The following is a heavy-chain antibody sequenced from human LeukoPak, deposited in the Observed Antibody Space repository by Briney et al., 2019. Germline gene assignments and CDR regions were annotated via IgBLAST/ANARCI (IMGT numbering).Heavy chain of an antibody. Sequence: SQTLSLTCDISGDTVSSNSAAWNWIRQSPSRGLEWLGRTYYRSKWYYDYAVSVKSRITISPDTSKNQFSLQLNSVTADDTAVYYCARGFALDFWGQGSLVTVSS. CDR3: ARGFALDF. J-gene: IGHJ4*02. CDR2: TYYRSKWYY. D-gene: IGHD2-21*01. V-gene: IGHV6-1*01. CDR1: GDTVSSNSAA.